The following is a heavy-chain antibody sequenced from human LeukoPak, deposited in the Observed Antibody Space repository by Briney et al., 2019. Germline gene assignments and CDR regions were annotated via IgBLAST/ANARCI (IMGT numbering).Heavy chain of an antibody. V-gene: IGHV1-18*01. CDR2: ISAYNGNT. D-gene: IGHD5-18*01. Sequence: GASVKVSCKASGYTFTSYGISWVRQAPGQGLEWMGWISAYNGNTNYAQKLQGRVTMTTDTSTSTAYMELRSLRSDDTAVYYCAREIPPALWSPGNGMDVWGQGTTVTVSS. J-gene: IGHJ6*02. CDR3: AREIPPALWSPGNGMDV. CDR1: GYTFTSYG.